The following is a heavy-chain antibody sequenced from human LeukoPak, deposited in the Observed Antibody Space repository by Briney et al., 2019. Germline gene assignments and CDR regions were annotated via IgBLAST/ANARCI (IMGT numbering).Heavy chain of an antibody. Sequence: PSETLSLTCTVSGGSISSGYYYWSWIRQPAGKGLEWIGRIYTSGSTNYNPSLKSRVTISVDTSKNQFSLKLSSVTAADTAVYYCASAKEYCSSTSCLFRRRYYGSGSLFDYWGQGTLVTVSS. D-gene: IGHD2-2*01. CDR1: GGSISSGYYY. CDR3: ASAKEYCSSTSCLFRRRYYGSGSLFDY. CDR2: IYTSGST. J-gene: IGHJ4*02. V-gene: IGHV4-61*02.